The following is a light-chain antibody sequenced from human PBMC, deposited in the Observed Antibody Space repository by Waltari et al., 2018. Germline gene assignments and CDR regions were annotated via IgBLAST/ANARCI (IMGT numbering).Light chain of an antibody. CDR3: SSYAGRSNVV. J-gene: IGLJ2*01. V-gene: IGLV2-8*01. CDR2: EVS. Sequence: QSALTQPPSASGSPGQSVTIPCTGTTSDVASYNYLSWYQQHPGKAPKLMIYEVSKRPSGVPDRFSGTKSGNTASLTVSWLQAEDETDYSYSSYAGRSNVVFGGGIKLTVL. CDR1: TSDVASYNY.